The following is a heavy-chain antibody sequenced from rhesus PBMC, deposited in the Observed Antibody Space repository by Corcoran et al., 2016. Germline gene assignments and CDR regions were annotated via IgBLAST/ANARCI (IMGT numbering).Heavy chain of an antibody. J-gene: IGHJ4*01. Sequence: QVNLQQWGEGLVKPSETLSLTCAVYGGSISGYYYWSWIRQAPGKGLEWIGDVDGDGGSTNNNPSLKNLVTISKDTSNNQFSLKLSSVTAADTAVYYCARAPWYCTGGGCYYFDYWGQGVLVTVSS. CDR1: GGSISGYYY. CDR2: VDGDGGST. CDR3: ARAPWYCTGGGCYYFDY. D-gene: IGHD2-21*01. V-gene: IGHV4-73*01.